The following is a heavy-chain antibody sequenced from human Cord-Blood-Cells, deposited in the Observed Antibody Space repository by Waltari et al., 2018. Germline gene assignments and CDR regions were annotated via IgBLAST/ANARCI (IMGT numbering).Heavy chain of an antibody. Sequence: QVQLVQSGAEVKKPGASVKVSCKASGYTFTGYYMHWVRQAPGQGLEWMGWINPNSGGTNYAQKFKGWVTMTRDTSISTAYMELSRLRSDDTAVYYCVRDRGNIVVVPAAILDYWGQGTLVTVSS. CDR3: VRDRGNIVVVPAAILDY. CDR1: GYTFTGYY. J-gene: IGHJ4*02. CDR2: INPNSGGT. D-gene: IGHD2-2*01. V-gene: IGHV1-2*04.